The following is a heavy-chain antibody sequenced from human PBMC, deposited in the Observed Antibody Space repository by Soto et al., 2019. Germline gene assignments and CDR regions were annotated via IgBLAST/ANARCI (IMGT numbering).Heavy chain of an antibody. CDR2: INAGTGNT. CDR3: ASDRYDILTGYYEVAFDI. V-gene: IGHV1-3*01. J-gene: IGHJ3*02. Sequence: QVQLVQSGAEVKKPGASVKVSCKASGYTFTSYAMHWVRQAPGQRLEWMGGINAGTGNTKYSQKFQGRVTITRDTSTSTAYMDLSSLRSEGTALYYCASDRYDILTGYYEVAFDIWGQGRIVNVSS. D-gene: IGHD3-9*01. CDR1: GYTFTSYA.